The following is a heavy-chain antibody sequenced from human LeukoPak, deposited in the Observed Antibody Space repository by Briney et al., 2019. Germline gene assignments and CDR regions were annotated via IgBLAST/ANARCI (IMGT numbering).Heavy chain of an antibody. J-gene: IGHJ4*02. Sequence: GSLRLSCAASGFTFSSYAMGWIRQPPGKGLEWIGSIYYSGSTYYNPSLKSRVTISVDTSKNQFSLKLSSVTAADTAVYYCARVSRDVVVTATLDYWGQGTLVTVSS. CDR2: IYYSGST. D-gene: IGHD2-21*02. V-gene: IGHV4-38-2*01. CDR1: GFTFSSYA. CDR3: ARVSRDVVVTATLDY.